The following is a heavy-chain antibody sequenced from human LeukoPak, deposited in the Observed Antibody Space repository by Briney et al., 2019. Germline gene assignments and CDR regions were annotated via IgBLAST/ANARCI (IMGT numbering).Heavy chain of an antibody. Sequence: ASVKVSCKASGSTFTSYGISWVRQAPGQGLEWMGWISAYNGNTNYAQKLQGRVTMTTDTSTSTAYMELRSLRSDDTAVYYCARTYNARYHFDYWGQGTLVTVSS. CDR3: ARTYNARYHFDY. J-gene: IGHJ4*02. CDR2: ISAYNGNT. D-gene: IGHD1-1*01. V-gene: IGHV1-18*01. CDR1: GSTFTSYG.